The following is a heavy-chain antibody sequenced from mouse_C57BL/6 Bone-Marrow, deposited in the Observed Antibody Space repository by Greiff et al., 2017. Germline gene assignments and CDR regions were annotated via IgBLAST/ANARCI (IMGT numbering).Heavy chain of an antibody. Sequence: VQLQQSGPVLVKPGASVKMSCKASGYTFTDYYMNWVKQSHGKSLEWIGVINPYNGGTSYNQKFKGKATLTVDTSSSTAYMELNSLTSEDSAVYYSARSGTTLLLREYYAMDYWGKGASVTVSS. J-gene: IGHJ4*01. V-gene: IGHV1-19*01. D-gene: IGHD1-1*01. CDR2: INPYNGGT. CDR3: ARSGTTLLLREYYAMDY. CDR1: GYTFTDYY.